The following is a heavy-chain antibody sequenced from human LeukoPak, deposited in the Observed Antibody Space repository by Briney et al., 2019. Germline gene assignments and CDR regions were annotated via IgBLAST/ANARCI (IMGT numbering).Heavy chain of an antibody. CDR2: ISYDGSNK. CDR3: ARLAIRIFDY. Sequence: PGGSLRLSCAASGFTFSCYAMHWVRQAPGKGLEWVAVISYDGSNKYYADFVKGRFTVSRDNSENTLYLQMNSLRAEDTAIYYCARLAIRIFDYWGQGTLVTVSS. V-gene: IGHV3-30*04. J-gene: IGHJ4*02. CDR1: GFTFSCYA. D-gene: IGHD2/OR15-2a*01.